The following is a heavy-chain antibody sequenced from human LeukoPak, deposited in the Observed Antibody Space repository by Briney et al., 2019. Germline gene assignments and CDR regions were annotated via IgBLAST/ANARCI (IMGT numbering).Heavy chain of an antibody. V-gene: IGHV3-7*01. CDR1: GFTSSSYW. J-gene: IGHJ4*02. CDR3: ARESLRYYDSSGYLDY. CDR2: IKQDGSEK. Sequence: GGSLRLSCAASGFTSSSYWMSWVRQAPGKGLEWVANIKQDGSEKYYVDSVKGRFTISRDNAKNSLYLQMNSLRAEDTAVYYCARESLRYYDSSGYLDYWGQGTLVTVSS. D-gene: IGHD3-22*01.